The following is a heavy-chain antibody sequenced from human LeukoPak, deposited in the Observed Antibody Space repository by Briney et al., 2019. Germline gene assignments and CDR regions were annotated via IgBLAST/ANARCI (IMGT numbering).Heavy chain of an antibody. V-gene: IGHV1-18*01. CDR1: GYTFTSYG. D-gene: IGHD2-2*01. J-gene: IGHJ6*02. Sequence: ASVKVSCKASGYTFTSYGISWVRQAPGQGLEWMRCISAFNGNTNYAQKFQGRVTMSTDTSTTTAYMELRSLRTDDTAVYYCARDLDIVVVRGALRHYGVDVWGQGTTVTVSS. CDR2: ISAFNGNT. CDR3: ARDLDIVVVRGALRHYGVDV.